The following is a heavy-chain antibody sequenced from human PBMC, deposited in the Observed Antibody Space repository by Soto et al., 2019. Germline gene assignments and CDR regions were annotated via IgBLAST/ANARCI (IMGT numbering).Heavy chain of an antibody. J-gene: IGHJ4*02. CDR2: ITPIFDTT. V-gene: IGHV1-69*13. CDR3: ATGGTTVTRRFDY. Sequence: SVKVSCKASGGGFSTYAITWVRQAPGQGLEWMGGITPIFDTTNYAQKFQGRVTITADESTTTVHMELTSLTSEDTAVYYCATGGTTVTRRFDYWGQGTLATVSS. D-gene: IGHD4-17*01. CDR1: GGGFSTYA.